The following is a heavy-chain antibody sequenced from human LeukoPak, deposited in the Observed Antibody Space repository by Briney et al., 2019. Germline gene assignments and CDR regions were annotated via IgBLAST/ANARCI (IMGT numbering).Heavy chain of an antibody. Sequence: SETLSLTCTVSGGSISSSSYYWGWIRQPPGKGLEWIGSIYYSGSTYYNPSLKSRVTISVDTSKNQFSLKLSSVTAADTAVYYCARLITRDSSGYYLDYWGQGTLVTVSS. CDR3: ARLITRDSSGYYLDY. CDR1: GGSISSSSYY. V-gene: IGHV4-39*01. CDR2: IYYSGST. D-gene: IGHD3-22*01. J-gene: IGHJ4*02.